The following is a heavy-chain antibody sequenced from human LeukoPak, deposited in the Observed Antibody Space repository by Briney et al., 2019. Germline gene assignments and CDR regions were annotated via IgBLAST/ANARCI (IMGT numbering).Heavy chain of an antibody. D-gene: IGHD6-19*01. V-gene: IGHV3-21*01. CDR1: GFTFSTYT. CDR3: ARGNGGWSYYFDY. CDR2: IRSSSASYI. J-gene: IGHJ4*02. Sequence: PGGSLRLSCAASGFTFSTYTMNWVRQAPGKGLEWVSSIRSSSASYIYYADSVRGQFTISRDNAENSLYLQMDSLGDEDTAVYYCARGNGGWSYYFDYWGQGTLVTVSS.